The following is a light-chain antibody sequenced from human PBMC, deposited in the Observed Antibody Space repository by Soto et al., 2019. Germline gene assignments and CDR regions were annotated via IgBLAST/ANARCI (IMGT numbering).Light chain of an antibody. J-gene: IGLJ2*01. Sequence: QSVLTQPASVSGSPGQSITISCTGTSSDVGGYNSVSWYQQHPGKAPKLMIYDVSNRTSGVSNRFSGSKSVNTASLTISGLPADDEADYYCSSYTSSSTGVFGGGTKLTVL. CDR2: DVS. CDR3: SSYTSSSTGV. V-gene: IGLV2-14*01. CDR1: SSDVGGYNS.